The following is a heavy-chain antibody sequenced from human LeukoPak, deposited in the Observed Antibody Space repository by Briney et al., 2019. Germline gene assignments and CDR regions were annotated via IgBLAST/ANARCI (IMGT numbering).Heavy chain of an antibody. Sequence: PGGSLRLSCAASGFTFSSYAMSWVRQAPGKGLEWVSAISGSGGSTYYADSVKGRFTISRDNSKNTLYLQMNSLRAEDTAVYYCAKPRDSSGYFHYFDYWGQGTLVTVSS. CDR3: AKPRDSSGYFHYFDY. J-gene: IGHJ4*02. CDR1: GFTFSSYA. CDR2: ISGSGGST. D-gene: IGHD3-22*01. V-gene: IGHV3-23*01.